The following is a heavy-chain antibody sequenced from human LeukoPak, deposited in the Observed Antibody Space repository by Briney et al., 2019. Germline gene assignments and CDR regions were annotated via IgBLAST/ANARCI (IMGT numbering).Heavy chain of an antibody. Sequence: SETLSLTCTVSDGSISSGSYYWDWIRQPPGKGLEWIGSIFYSGSTYCNSSLKSRVTISVDTSKNQFSLKLSSVIAADTAVYYCARRTTGNWFDPWGQGTLVTVSS. V-gene: IGHV4-39*01. D-gene: IGHD2-8*02. CDR1: DGSISSGSYY. CDR2: IFYSGST. J-gene: IGHJ5*02. CDR3: ARRTTGNWFDP.